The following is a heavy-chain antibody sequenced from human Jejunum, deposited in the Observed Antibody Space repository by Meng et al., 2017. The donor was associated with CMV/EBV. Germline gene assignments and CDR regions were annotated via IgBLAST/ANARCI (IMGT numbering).Heavy chain of an antibody. Sequence: GYYIHWVRQAPGQGLEWMGWIYPRSGDPTYAQKFQGRITMTRDTSITTAYMELSRLTSDDTAVYYCARVGAFCSSTSCYNDPLFEYWGQGTLVTVSS. V-gene: IGHV1-2*02. CDR3: ARVGAFCSSTSCYNDPLFEY. D-gene: IGHD2-2*02. CDR2: IYPRSGDP. CDR1: GYY. J-gene: IGHJ4*02.